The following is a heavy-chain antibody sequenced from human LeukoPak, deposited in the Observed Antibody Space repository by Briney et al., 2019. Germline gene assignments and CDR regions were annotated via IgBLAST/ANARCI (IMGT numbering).Heavy chain of an antibody. CDR1: GGTFSSYA. J-gene: IGHJ4*02. CDR3: ARADGNGSGSYPLYYFDY. D-gene: IGHD3-10*01. CDR2: INPIFGTA. Sequence: ASVKVSCKASGGTFSSYAISWVRQAPGQGLEWMGGINPIFGTANYAQKFQGRVTITTDESTSTAYMELSRLRSEDTAVYYCARADGNGSGSYPLYYFDYWGQGTLVTVSS. V-gene: IGHV1-69*05.